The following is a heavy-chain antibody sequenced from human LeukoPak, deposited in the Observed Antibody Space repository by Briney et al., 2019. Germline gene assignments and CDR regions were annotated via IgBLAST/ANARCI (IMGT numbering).Heavy chain of an antibody. CDR1: GGTFSSYA. J-gene: IGHJ3*02. CDR2: IIPIFGTA. CDR3: AIFSVEMATIDAFDI. V-gene: IGHV1-69*05. Sequence: VASVKVSCKASGGTFSSYAISWVRQAPGQGLEWMGRIIPIFGTANYAQKFQGRVTITTDESTSTAYMELSNLRSEDTAVYYCAIFSVEMATIDAFDIWGQGTMVTVYS. D-gene: IGHD5-24*01.